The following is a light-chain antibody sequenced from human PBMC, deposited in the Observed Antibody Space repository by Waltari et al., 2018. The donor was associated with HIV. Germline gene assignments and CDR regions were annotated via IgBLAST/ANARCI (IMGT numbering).Light chain of an antibody. CDR3: QQYDTYGT. J-gene: IGKJ2*01. CDR2: TAS. Sequence: DIQMTQSPATLSAFVGDRVTITCRASQSINKWLAWYQQKPGKAPKLLIYTASTLEVEVSSRFSGSGSGTEFTLTINSLQPDDCATYYCQQYDTYGTFGQGTKLEIK. CDR1: QSINKW. V-gene: IGKV1-5*03.